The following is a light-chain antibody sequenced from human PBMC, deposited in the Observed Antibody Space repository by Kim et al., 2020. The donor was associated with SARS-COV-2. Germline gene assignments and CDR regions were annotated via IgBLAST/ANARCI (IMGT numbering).Light chain of an antibody. CDR1: QSISDW. J-gene: IGKJ2*01. CDR3: QHYIRYPYT. V-gene: IGKV1-5*03. CDR2: KAS. Sequence: SASVGDRVTITCRASQSISDWLAWYQQKPGKAPNLLIYKASSLESGVPSRFSASGSGTEFTLTINSLQPDDVATYYCQHYIRYPYTFGQGTKLEI.